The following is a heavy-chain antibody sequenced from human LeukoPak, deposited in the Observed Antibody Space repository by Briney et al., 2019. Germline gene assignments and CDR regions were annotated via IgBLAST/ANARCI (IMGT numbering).Heavy chain of an antibody. CDR2: IYYSGST. CDR1: GGSISSSSYY. CDR3: ARLSSLPTPQRKVQLRYFDWLLYGNRPLESKIDY. V-gene: IGHV4-39*07. Sequence: SETLSLTCTVSGGSISSSSYYWGWIRQPPGKGLEWIGSIYYSGSTFYNPSLKSRVTISVDTSKNQFSLKLSSVTAADTAVYYCARLSSLPTPQRKVQLRYFDWLLYGNRPLESKIDYWGQGTLVTVSS. J-gene: IGHJ4*02. D-gene: IGHD3-9*01.